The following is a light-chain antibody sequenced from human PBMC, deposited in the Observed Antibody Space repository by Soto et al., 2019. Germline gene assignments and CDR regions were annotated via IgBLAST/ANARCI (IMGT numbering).Light chain of an antibody. CDR2: DAS. Sequence: EIVLTQSPGTLSLSPGERATLSCRASQSVSNNFLAWYQKKPGQAPRLLIYDASSRATGIPDRFSGSGSGTDFTLSISRLEPEDFAVYYCQQDGSPPPLSFGQGTKLEIK. CDR3: QQDGSPPPLS. V-gene: IGKV3-20*01. CDR1: QSVSNNF. J-gene: IGKJ2*03.